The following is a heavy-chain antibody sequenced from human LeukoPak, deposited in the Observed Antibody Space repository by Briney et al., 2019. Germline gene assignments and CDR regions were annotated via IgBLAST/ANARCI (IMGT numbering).Heavy chain of an antibody. J-gene: IGHJ4*02. V-gene: IGHV3-48*02. D-gene: IGHD5-12*01. CDR3: ARNRYGGYDRDY. CDR1: GFTFHLYA. CDR2: ISSSSSTI. Sequence: GGSLRLSCAASGFTFHLYAMHWVRLAPGKGLEWVSYISSSSSTIYYADSVKGRFTISRDNAKNSLSLQMNSLRDEDTAVYYCARNRYGGYDRDYWGQGTLVTVSS.